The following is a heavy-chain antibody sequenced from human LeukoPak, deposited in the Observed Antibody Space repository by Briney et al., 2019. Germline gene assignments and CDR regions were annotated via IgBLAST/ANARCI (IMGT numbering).Heavy chain of an antibody. D-gene: IGHD5-24*01. J-gene: IGHJ4*02. V-gene: IGHV3-48*01. CDR2: ITSGSTTI. CDR1: GFTFSNYN. Sequence: HPGGSLRLSCAASGFTFSNYNMNWVRQAPGKGLEWVSYITSGSTTIYYADSVKGRFTISRDNSKNTLYLQMNSLRAEDTAVYYCARERMATIFDYWGQGTLVTVSS. CDR3: ARERMATIFDY.